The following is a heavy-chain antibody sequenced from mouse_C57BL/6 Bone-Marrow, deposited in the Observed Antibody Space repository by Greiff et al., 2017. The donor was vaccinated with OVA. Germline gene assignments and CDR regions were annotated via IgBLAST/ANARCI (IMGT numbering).Heavy chain of an antibody. V-gene: IGHV1-7*01. CDR3: ARSGGYYYGSSSDWYFDV. J-gene: IGHJ1*03. Sequence: QVQLQQSGAALAKPGASVKLSCKASGYTFTSYWMHWVKQRPGQGLEWIGYINPSSGYTKYNQKFKDKATLTADNSSSTAYMQLSSLTYEDSAVYYCARSGGYYYGSSSDWYFDVWGTGTTVTVSS. CDR2: INPSSGYT. D-gene: IGHD1-1*01. CDR1: GYTFTSYW.